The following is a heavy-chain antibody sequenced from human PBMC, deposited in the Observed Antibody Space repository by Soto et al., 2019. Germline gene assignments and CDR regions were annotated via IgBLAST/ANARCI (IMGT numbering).Heavy chain of an antibody. CDR2: ISSSGSTI. D-gene: IGHD3-22*01. Sequence: PGGSLRLSCAASGFTFSDYYMSWIRQAPGKWLEWVSYISSSGSTIYYADSVKGRFTISRDNAKNSLYLQMNSLRAEDTAVYYCASTKYYYDSSGTRQWFDPWGQGXLVTVYS. V-gene: IGHV3-11*01. J-gene: IGHJ5*02. CDR1: GFTFSDYY. CDR3: ASTKYYYDSSGTRQWFDP.